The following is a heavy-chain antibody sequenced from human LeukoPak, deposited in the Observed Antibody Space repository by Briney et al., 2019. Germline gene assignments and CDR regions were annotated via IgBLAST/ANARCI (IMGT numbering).Heavy chain of an antibody. D-gene: IGHD5-18*01. CDR3: ARFYAAMDPLYYFDY. CDR1: GGSISSYY. CDR2: IYYSGST. V-gene: IGHV4-59*01. J-gene: IGHJ4*02. Sequence: SETLSLTCTVSGGSISSYYWSWIRQPPGKGLEWIGYIYYSGSTNYNPSLKSRVTISVDTSKDQFSLKLSSVTAADTAVYYCARFYAAMDPLYYFDYWGQGTLVTVSS.